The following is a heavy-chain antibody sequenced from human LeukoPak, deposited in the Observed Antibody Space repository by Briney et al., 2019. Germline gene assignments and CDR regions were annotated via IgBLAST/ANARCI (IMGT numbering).Heavy chain of an antibody. Sequence: PGGSLRLSCVASGFTFSNYLMNWVRQAPGKGLEWVSGISHSGSSIYYADSVKGRFTISRDNSKNTLYLQMDRLRVEDTAVYYSAMALDYWGQGTLVTVSS. CDR3: AMALDY. CDR1: GFTFSNYL. J-gene: IGHJ4*02. CDR2: ISHSGSSI. V-gene: IGHV3-23*01.